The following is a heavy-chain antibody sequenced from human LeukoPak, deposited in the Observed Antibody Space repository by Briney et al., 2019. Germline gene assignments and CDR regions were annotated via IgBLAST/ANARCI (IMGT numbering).Heavy chain of an antibody. Sequence: ASVKVSCNVSGYTLTELSMHLVRQAPGKGLEWMGGFDPEDGETIYAQKFQGRVTMTEDTSTDTAYMELSSLRSEDTAVYYCATDRGFYGGNSEYYFDYWGQGTLVTVSS. D-gene: IGHD4-23*01. CDR2: FDPEDGET. CDR1: GYTLTELS. V-gene: IGHV1-24*01. CDR3: ATDRGFYGGNSEYYFDY. J-gene: IGHJ4*02.